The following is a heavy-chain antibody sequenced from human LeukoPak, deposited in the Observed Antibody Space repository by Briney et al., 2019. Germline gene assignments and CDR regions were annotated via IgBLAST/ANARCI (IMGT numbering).Heavy chain of an antibody. Sequence: SETLSLTCTVSGGSITNYYWSWIRQPLGKGLEWIGYTYYSGSTNYNPSLKSRVTISVDTFENQFSLRLTSVTAADTAVYYCARQRYSGSYYFDSWGQGSLATVSS. CDR2: TYYSGST. CDR3: ARQRYSGSYYFDS. D-gene: IGHD1-26*01. CDR1: GGSITNYY. V-gene: IGHV4-59*08. J-gene: IGHJ4*02.